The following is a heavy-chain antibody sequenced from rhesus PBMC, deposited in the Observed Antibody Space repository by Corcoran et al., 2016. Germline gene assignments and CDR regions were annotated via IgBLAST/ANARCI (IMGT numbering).Heavy chain of an antibody. Sequence: EVQLVQSGAEVKKPGASVKISCKASGYTFTDYYLHWVRQAPGKGLEWMGRVDHEDGEAIHAQKYQDRVTRTAETSTDTAYMELSSLRSEDTAVYYCATVYSSWSSFDYWGQGVLVTVSS. CDR2: VDHEDGEA. CDR3: ATVYSSWSSFDY. J-gene: IGHJ4*01. CDR1: GYTFTDYY. V-gene: IGHV1-111*02. D-gene: IGHD6-13*01.